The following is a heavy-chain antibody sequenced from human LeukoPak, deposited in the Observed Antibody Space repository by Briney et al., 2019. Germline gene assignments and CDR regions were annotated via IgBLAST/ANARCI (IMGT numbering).Heavy chain of an antibody. CDR2: ISTSGGNT. J-gene: IGHJ4*02. CDR3: AKDDGWVQYAN. D-gene: IGHD5-24*01. CDR1: GFTFSSYA. V-gene: IGHV3-23*01. Sequence: GRSLRLSCAASGFTFSSYAMSWVRQAPGKGLEWVSGISTSGGNTDYADSVKGRFTISRDNSKKTLYLEMNSLRAEDTAVYYCAKDDGWVQYANWGQGTLVTVSS.